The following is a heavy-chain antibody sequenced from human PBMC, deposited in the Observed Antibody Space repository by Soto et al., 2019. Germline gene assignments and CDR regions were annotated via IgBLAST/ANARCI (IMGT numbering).Heavy chain of an antibody. CDR2: INPGNGNT. CDR3: ARGGYFDSSNYLAY. J-gene: IGHJ4*02. CDR1: GYSFSTYW. Sequence: GESLKISCTCSGYSFSTYWIAWVRQMPGKGLEWMGWINPGNGNTKYSQQFQGRVIIDRDTSASTAYMELSSLRSEDTAVYYCARGGYFDSSNYLAYWGLGTLVTVSS. D-gene: IGHD3-22*01. V-gene: IGHV1-3*01.